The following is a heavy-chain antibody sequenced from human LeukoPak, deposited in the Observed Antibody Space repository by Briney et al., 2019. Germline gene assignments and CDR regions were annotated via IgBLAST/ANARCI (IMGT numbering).Heavy chain of an antibody. CDR3: AKGGGSRYFDY. V-gene: IGHV3-74*01. CDR1: GFTFSSHW. D-gene: IGHD3-10*01. Sequence: QPGGSLRLACAASGFTFSSHWMHWVRQVPGKGLVWVSRINKDGSNTFYADSVKGRFTIFRDNAKNTLYLQMNSLGAEDTAVYYCAKGGGSRYFDYWGQGTLVTVSS. CDR2: INKDGSNT. J-gene: IGHJ4*02.